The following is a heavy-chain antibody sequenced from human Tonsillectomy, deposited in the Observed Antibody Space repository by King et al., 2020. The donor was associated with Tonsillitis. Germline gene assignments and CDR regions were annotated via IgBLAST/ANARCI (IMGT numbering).Heavy chain of an antibody. V-gene: IGHV4-61*02. J-gene: IGHJ4*02. CDR3: ARDQSIFGVANTLFDY. D-gene: IGHD3-3*01. CDR1: GGSISSGSYY. CDR2: IYTSGST. Sequence: VQLQESGPGLVKPSQTLSLTCTVSGGSISSGSYYWSWIRQPAGKGLEWIGRIYTSGSTHYNPSLKSRVTMSVDTSKNQFSLKLSSVTAADTAVYYCARDQSIFGVANTLFDYWGQGTLDTVSS.